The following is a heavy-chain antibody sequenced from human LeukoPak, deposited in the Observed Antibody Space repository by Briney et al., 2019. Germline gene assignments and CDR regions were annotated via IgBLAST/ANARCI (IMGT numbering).Heavy chain of an antibody. J-gene: IGHJ4*02. V-gene: IGHV3-33*01. CDR3: ARAGNAYGDLIDY. D-gene: IGHD4-17*01. Sequence: GGSLRLSCAASGFTFSSYGMHWVRQAPGKGLEWVAVIWYDGSNKYYADSVKGRFTISRDNSKNTLYLQMNSLRAEDTAMYYCARAGNAYGDLIDYWGQGTLVTVSS. CDR2: IWYDGSNK. CDR1: GFTFSSYG.